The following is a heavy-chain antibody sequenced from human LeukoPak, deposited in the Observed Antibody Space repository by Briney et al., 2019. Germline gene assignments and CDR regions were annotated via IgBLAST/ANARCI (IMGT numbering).Heavy chain of an antibody. V-gene: IGHV1-2*02. CDR1: GYTFTDYY. Sequence: ASVKVSCKASGYTFTDYYIHWVRQAPGQGLEWMGWINSKSGDTNYSQKYKGRATMTRYTSVSTAYMELSRLTSDDTAVYYCARTPAPGYDYYYYMDVWGEGTTVTVSS. D-gene: IGHD2-15*01. J-gene: IGHJ6*03. CDR3: ARTPAPGYDYYYYMDV. CDR2: INSKSGDT.